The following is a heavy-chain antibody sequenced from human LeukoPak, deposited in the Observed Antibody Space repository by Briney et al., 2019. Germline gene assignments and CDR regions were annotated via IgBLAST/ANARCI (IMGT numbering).Heavy chain of an antibody. Sequence: GGSLRLSCAASGFTFSSYGIHWVRQAPSKGLEWVAVISYDGSNKYYADSVKGRFTISRDNSKNTLYLQMNSLRAEDTAVYYCAKEIYSDSSAYVDYWGQGTLVTVSS. CDR3: AKEIYSDSSAYVDY. CDR2: ISYDGSNK. CDR1: GFTFSSYG. V-gene: IGHV3-30*18. J-gene: IGHJ4*02. D-gene: IGHD3-22*01.